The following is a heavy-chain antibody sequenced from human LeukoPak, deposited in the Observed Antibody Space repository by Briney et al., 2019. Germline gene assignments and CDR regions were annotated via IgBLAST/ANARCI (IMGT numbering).Heavy chain of an antibody. CDR1: GFTFSSYN. Sequence: SGGSLRLSCAASGFTFSSYNMHWVRQAPGKGLEWVSSISSSSSPIYYADSVRGRFTISRDNAKNSLYLQMNSLRAEDTAVYYCARGTYYSDTTGYYYFHYWGQGTLVTVSS. D-gene: IGHD3-22*01. J-gene: IGHJ4*02. CDR2: ISSSSSPI. CDR3: ARGTYYSDTTGYYYFHY. V-gene: IGHV3-21*01.